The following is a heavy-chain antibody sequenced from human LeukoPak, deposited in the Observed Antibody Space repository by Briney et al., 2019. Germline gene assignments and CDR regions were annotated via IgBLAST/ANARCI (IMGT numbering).Heavy chain of an antibody. V-gene: IGHV3-20*04. CDR3: AREGGYCSGGSCYRPFDY. CDR1: GFTFDDYG. CDR2: INWNGGST. J-gene: IGHJ4*02. D-gene: IGHD2-15*01. Sequence: PGGSLRLSCAASGFTFDDYGMSWVRQAPGKGLGWVSGINWNGGSTGYADSVKGRFTISRDNAKNSLYLQMNSLRAEDTALYYCAREGGYCSGGSCYRPFDYWGQGTLVTVSS.